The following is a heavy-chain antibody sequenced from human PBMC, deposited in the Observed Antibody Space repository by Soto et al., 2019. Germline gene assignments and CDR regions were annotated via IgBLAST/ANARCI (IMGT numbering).Heavy chain of an antibody. CDR2: ISSSSSYI. J-gene: IGHJ3*02. CDR1: GFTFSSYS. D-gene: IGHD2-15*01. Sequence: GGSLRLSCAASGFTFSSYSMNWVRQAPGKGLEWVSSISSSSSYIYYADSVKGRFTISRDNAKNSLYLQMNSLRAEDTAVYYCAREGVEVAATPLSAFDIWGQGTMVTVSS. CDR3: AREGVEVAATPLSAFDI. V-gene: IGHV3-21*01.